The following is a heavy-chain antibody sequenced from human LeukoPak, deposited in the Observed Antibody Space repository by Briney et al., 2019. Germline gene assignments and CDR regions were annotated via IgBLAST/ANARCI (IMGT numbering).Heavy chain of an antibody. CDR2: ISGGSGTI. V-gene: IGHV3-48*01. CDR1: GFTFTNYN. Sequence: PGGSLRLSCAASGFTFTNYNMNWVRQAPGKGLEWISYISGGSGTIYYADPVRGRFTVSRDNAKDSLWLQMDSLRGEDTAVYFCARLYGDWFDPGGPGTLVTVS. D-gene: IGHD4-17*01. CDR3: ARLYGDWFDP. J-gene: IGHJ5*02.